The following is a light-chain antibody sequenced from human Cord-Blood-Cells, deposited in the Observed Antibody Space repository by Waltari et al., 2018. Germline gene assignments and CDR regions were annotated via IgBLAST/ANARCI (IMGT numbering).Light chain of an antibody. Sequence: QSALTQPASVSGSPGQSITISCTGTSSDVGGYNYVSWYQQHPGKAPKLMIYEVSNRPSGVSNRCSGSKSGNTASLTSSGLQAEDEADYYCSSYTSSSTLGFGTGTKVTVL. J-gene: IGLJ1*01. CDR2: EVS. V-gene: IGLV2-14*01. CDR3: SSYTSSSTLG. CDR1: SSDVGGYNY.